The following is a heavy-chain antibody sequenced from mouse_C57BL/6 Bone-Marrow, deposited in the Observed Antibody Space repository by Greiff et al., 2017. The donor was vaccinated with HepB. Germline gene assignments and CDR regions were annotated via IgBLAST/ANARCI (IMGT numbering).Heavy chain of an antibody. CDR1: GYAFSSSW. CDR2: IYPGDGDT. J-gene: IGHJ3*01. Sequence: VQLQHSGPELVKPGASVKISCKASGYAFSSSWMNWVKQRPGKGLEWIGRIYPGDGDTNYNGKFKGKATLTADKSSSTAYMQLSSLTSEDSAVYFCARGYYYGSWFAYWGQGTLVTVSA. D-gene: IGHD1-1*01. V-gene: IGHV1-82*01. CDR3: ARGYYYGSWFAY.